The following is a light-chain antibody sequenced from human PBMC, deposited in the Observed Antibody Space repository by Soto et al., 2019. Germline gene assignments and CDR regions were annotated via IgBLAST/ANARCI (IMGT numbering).Light chain of an antibody. V-gene: IGKV3-20*01. CDR2: GAS. CDR1: QSVSSSY. J-gene: IGKJ1*01. Sequence: EIVLTQSPGTLSLSPGERATLSCRASQSVSSSYLAWYQQKPGQAPRLLIYGASSRATGIPDRFSGSGSGTDFTLTISRLEPDDFAVYYWQQYGSSLWTFGQGTKVEIK. CDR3: QQYGSSLWT.